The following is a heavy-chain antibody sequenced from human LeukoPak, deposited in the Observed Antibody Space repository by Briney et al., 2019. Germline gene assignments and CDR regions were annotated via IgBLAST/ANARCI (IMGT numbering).Heavy chain of an antibody. CDR3: ARGRATVVLDAFDI. CDR1: GFTFDDYG. CDR2: INWNGGST. V-gene: IGHV3-20*01. Sequence: GGSLRLSCAASGFTFDDYGMSWVRQAPGKGLEWVSGINWNGGSTGYADSVKGRFTISRDNAKNSLYLQMNSLRAEDTALYHCARGRATVVLDAFDIWGQGTMVTVSS. J-gene: IGHJ3*02. D-gene: IGHD4-23*01.